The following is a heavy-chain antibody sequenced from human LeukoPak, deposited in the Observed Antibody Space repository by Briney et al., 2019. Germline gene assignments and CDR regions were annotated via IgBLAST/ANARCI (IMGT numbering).Heavy chain of an antibody. CDR1: GFTFSNYW. Sequence: PGGSLRLSCAASGFTFSNYWMSWVRQAPGKGLEWVSYISSSGSTIYYADSVKGRFTISRDNAKNSLYLQMNSLRAEDTAVYYCARTAMALYYYYYYMDVWGKGTTVTVSS. CDR3: ARTAMALYYYYYYMDV. D-gene: IGHD5-18*01. J-gene: IGHJ6*03. CDR2: ISSSGSTI. V-gene: IGHV3-11*04.